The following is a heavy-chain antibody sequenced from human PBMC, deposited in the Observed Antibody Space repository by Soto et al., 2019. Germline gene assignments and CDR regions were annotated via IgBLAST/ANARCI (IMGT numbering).Heavy chain of an antibody. J-gene: IGHJ4*02. CDR3: ARRKYLDY. V-gene: IGHV3-49*03. Sequence: RALRLSCTTSGFTFGDYAMSWFRQAPGKGLEWIGYIRSKTYGGTTEYAASVKGRFTISRDDSKRVAHLQMNSLESEDTAVYYCARRKYLDYWGQGTLVTVSS. CDR2: IRSKTYGGTT. CDR1: GFTFGDYA.